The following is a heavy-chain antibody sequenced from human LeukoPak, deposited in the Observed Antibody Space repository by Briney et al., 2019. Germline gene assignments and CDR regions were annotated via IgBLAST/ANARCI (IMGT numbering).Heavy chain of an antibody. Sequence: GGSLRLSCAPSVFTFSGSVLRCVRQAPGKGLEWVAVIWYDGNDKYYSDSVKGRFTISRDNSKNTLYLQMNSLRAEDTAVYYCASGQGGGWYPYAYWGQGTLVTVSS. D-gene: IGHD6-19*01. CDR3: ASGQGGGWYPYAY. CDR1: VFTFSGSV. CDR2: IWYDGNDK. V-gene: IGHV3-33*01. J-gene: IGHJ4*02.